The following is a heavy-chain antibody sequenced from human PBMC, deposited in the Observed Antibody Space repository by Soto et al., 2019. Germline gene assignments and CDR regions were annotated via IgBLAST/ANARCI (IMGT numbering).Heavy chain of an antibody. CDR3: AKVIIGGSFDY. CDR1: GFTFDDYA. CDR2: ISWNSGSI. D-gene: IGHD2-15*01. J-gene: IGHJ4*02. Sequence: EVQLVESGGGLVQPGRSLRLSCAASGFTFDDYAMHWVRQAPGKGLEWVSGISWNSGSIGYADSVKGRFTISRDNAKNSLYLQMNSLRAEDTALYYCAKVIIGGSFDYWGQGTLLTVSS. V-gene: IGHV3-9*01.